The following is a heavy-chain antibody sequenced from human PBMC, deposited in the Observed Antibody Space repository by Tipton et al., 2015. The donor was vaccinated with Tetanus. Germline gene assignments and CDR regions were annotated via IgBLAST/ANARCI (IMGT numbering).Heavy chain of an antibody. J-gene: IGHJ5*02. CDR2: IYSYNGNT. Sequence: TLSLTCTVSGGSTSSGTFYWDWIRQTPGKGLEWIGNIYSYNGNTLQNPSLQSRVTISLDKSKNQFSLKLRSVTAADTGIYFCARTADNWFDPWGQGTLVTVSS. D-gene: IGHD2-21*02. CDR3: ARTADNWFDP. CDR1: GGSTSSGTFY. V-gene: IGHV4-39*01.